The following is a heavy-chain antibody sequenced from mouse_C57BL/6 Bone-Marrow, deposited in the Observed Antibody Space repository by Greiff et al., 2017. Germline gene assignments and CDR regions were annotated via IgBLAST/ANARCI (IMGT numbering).Heavy chain of an antibody. V-gene: IGHV1-81*01. Sequence: VQLQQSVAELARPGASVKLSCKASGYTFTSYGISWVKQRTGQGLEWIGEIYPRSGNTYYNEKFKGKATLTADKSSSTAYMELRSLTSEDSAVYFCARSGLLWFAYWGQGTLVTVSA. CDR3: ARSGLLWFAY. D-gene: IGHD2-3*01. CDR1: GYTFTSYG. J-gene: IGHJ3*01. CDR2: IYPRSGNT.